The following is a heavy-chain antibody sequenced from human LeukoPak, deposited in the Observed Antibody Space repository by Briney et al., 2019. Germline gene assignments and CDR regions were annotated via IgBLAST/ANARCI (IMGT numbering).Heavy chain of an antibody. Sequence: GGSLRLSCAASGFTFNIYAMSWVRQAPGKGLEWVSAISYSGGSTYYADSVKGRFTISRDNAKNTLYLQMNSLRAEDTAVYYCARDLPDYDFQNHFDYWGQGTLVTVSS. V-gene: IGHV3-23*01. CDR2: ISYSGGST. J-gene: IGHJ4*02. CDR1: GFTFNIYA. D-gene: IGHD3-3*01. CDR3: ARDLPDYDFQNHFDY.